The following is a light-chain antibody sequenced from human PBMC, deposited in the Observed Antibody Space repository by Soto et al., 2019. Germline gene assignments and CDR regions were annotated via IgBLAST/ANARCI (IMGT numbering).Light chain of an antibody. V-gene: IGKV3-15*01. CDR1: QGVSSN. Sequence: ETVMTQSPGTLSVSPGERATLSCRASQGVSSNLAWYQQKPGQDPSILIYSASTRATGIPARFSCSGSGTEFTLTISSLQSEDFAVDYCQQYENWPPITFGQGTKLEIK. J-gene: IGKJ2*01. CDR2: SAS. CDR3: QQYENWPPIT.